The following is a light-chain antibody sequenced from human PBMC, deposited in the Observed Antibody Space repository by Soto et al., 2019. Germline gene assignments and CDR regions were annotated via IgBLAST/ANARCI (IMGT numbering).Light chain of an antibody. J-gene: IGLJ1*01. CDR3: SSYTTSSTLEV. V-gene: IGLV2-14*01. CDR1: SSDVGGYKF. CDR2: EVN. Sequence: QSALTQPASVSGSPGQSITISCTGTSSDVGGYKFVSWYQQHPGKAPKLMIYEVNNRPSGVSNRFSGSKSGNTASLTISGLQAEDEADYNCSSYTTSSTLEVFGTGTKVTVL.